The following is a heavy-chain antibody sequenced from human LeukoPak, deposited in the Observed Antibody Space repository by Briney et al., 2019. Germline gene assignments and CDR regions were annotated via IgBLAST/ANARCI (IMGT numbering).Heavy chain of an antibody. CDR1: GASISNYY. Sequence: PSETLSLTCTVSGASISNYYWSWIRQSPGKGLEWIGYMLYSGSTNQNPSLRSRVTISVDTSKNQFSLKLSSVTAVDTAVYYCARGSEYYYYGMDVWGQGTTVTVSS. CDR3: ARGSEYYYYGMDV. V-gene: IGHV4-59*12. J-gene: IGHJ6*02. CDR2: MLYSGST.